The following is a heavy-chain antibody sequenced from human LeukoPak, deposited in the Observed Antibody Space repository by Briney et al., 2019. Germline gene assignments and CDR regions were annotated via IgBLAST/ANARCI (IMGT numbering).Heavy chain of an antibody. CDR2: IKQDGSEK. Sequence: PGGSLRLSCAASGFTFSSYSMNWVRQAPGKGLEWVANIKQDGSEKSYVGSVKGRFTISRDNAKNSLYLQMNSLSAEDTAVYYCAREAYWGQGTLVTVSS. J-gene: IGHJ4*02. CDR3: AREAY. V-gene: IGHV3-7*01. CDR1: GFTFSSYS.